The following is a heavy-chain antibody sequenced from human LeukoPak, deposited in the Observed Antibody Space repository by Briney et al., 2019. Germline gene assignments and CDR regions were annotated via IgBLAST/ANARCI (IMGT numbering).Heavy chain of an antibody. CDR3: ARILSGITMVRGVITTPDY. CDR1: GFTFSSYE. J-gene: IGHJ4*02. D-gene: IGHD3-10*01. CDR2: ISSSGSTI. Sequence: QPGGSLRLSCAASGFTFSSYEMNWVRQAPGKGLEWVSYISSSGSTIYYADSVKGRFTISRDNAKNSLYLQMNSLRAEDTAVYYCARILSGITMVRGVITTPDYWGQGTLVTVSS. V-gene: IGHV3-48*03.